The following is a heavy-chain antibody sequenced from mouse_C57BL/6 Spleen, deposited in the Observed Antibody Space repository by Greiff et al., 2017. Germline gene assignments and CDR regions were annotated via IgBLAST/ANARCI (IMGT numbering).Heavy chain of an antibody. CDR1: GYTFTGYW. Sequence: QVQLQQPGAELVRPGTSVKLSCKASGYTFTGYWMHWVKQRPGQGLEWIGVIDPSDSYTNYNQKFKGKATLTVDTSSSTAYMQLSSLTSEASAVYYGAKEGTVVAGNWYVDVWGTGTTVTVSS. CDR3: AKEGTVVAGNWYVDV. J-gene: IGHJ1*03. D-gene: IGHD1-1*01. CDR2: IDPSDSYT. V-gene: IGHV1-59*01.